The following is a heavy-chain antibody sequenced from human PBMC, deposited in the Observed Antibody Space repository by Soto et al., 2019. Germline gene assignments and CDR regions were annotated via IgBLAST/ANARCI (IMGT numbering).Heavy chain of an antibody. Sequence: ETLSLTCRVSGGSISGSYWSWIRQSPGKGLEWLGYVYYTGSTNYSPSLRSRVSISVDTSKNEFSLRLSSVTAEDTAVYFCSRMVAVPGAHIDSWGQGTQVTVSS. V-gene: IGHV4-59*01. CDR3: SRMVAVPGAHIDS. CDR2: VYYTGST. CDR1: GGSISGSY. D-gene: IGHD6-19*01. J-gene: IGHJ4*02.